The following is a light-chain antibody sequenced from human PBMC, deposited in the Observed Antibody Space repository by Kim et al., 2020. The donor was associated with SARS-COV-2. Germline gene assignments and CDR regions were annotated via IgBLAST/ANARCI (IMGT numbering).Light chain of an antibody. CDR3: QQYDSSPGT. V-gene: IGKV3-20*01. CDR1: SSVGSSY. J-gene: IGKJ1*01. CDR2: GGA. Sequence: APRGKTALSCRGSSSVGSSYLSGYHQKPGEPPRSLIYGGASRSTGSPDRFSSGGSGTEVILTIIRLEQEEVSVDYCQQYDSSPGTFGQGTKVDIK.